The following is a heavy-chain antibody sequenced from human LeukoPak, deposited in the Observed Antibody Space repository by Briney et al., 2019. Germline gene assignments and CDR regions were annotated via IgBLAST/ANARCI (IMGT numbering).Heavy chain of an antibody. CDR2: INHSGST. J-gene: IGHJ4*02. CDR1: GGSSSGYY. V-gene: IGHV4-34*01. CDR3: ARGNIRRSSSWYPK. D-gene: IGHD6-13*01. Sequence: PSETLSLTCAVYGGSSSGYYWSWIRQPPGKGLEWIGEINHSGSTNYNPSLKSRVTISVDTSKNQFSLKLSSVTAADTAVYYCARGNIRRSSSWYPKWGQGTLVTVSS.